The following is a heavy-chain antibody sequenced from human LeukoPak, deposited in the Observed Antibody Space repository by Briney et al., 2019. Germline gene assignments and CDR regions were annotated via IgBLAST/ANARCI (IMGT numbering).Heavy chain of an antibody. J-gene: IGHJ6*03. D-gene: IGHD3-10*01. CDR1: GFTFTSSA. Sequence: SVKVSCKASGFTFTSSAVQWVRQARGQRLEWIGWIVVGSGNTNYAQKFQERVTITRDMSTSTAYMELSSLRSEDTAVYYCAAGPSGSDYYYYYMDVWGKGTTVTVSS. V-gene: IGHV1-58*01. CDR3: AAGPSGSDYYYYYMDV. CDR2: IVVGSGNT.